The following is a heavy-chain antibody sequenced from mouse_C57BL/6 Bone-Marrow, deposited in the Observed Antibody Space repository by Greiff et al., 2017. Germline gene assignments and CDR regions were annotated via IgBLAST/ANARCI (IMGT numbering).Heavy chain of an antibody. V-gene: IGHV1-52*01. D-gene: IGHD3-2*02. CDR2: IDPSDSET. Sequence: QVQLQQPGAELVRPGSSVKLSCKASGYTFTSYWMHWVKQRPIQGLEWIGNIDPSDSETHYNQKFKDKATLTVDKSSSTAYMQLSSLTSEDSAVYYCARSQDGGGYYFDYWGQGTTLTVSS. CDR3: ARSQDGGGYYFDY. CDR1: GYTFTSYW. J-gene: IGHJ2*01.